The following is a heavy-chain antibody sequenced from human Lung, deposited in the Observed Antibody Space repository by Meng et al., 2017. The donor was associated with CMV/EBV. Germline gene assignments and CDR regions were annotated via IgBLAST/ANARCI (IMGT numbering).Heavy chain of an antibody. CDR2: IHPSDSET. J-gene: IGHJ4*02. D-gene: IGHD1-26*01. CDR1: GYSFSTYW. V-gene: IGHV5-51*01. CDR3: ASGAGDY. Sequence: GGSLRLSCKGSGYSFSTYWIAWVRQMPGKGLEWMGVIHPSDSETTYSPSFEGQVTILADKSISTVYLHWSYLKASDTGMYYCASGAGDYWGQGTLVTVSS.